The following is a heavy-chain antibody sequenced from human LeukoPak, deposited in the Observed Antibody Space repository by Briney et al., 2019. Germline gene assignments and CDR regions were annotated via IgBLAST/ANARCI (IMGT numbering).Heavy chain of an antibody. CDR3: ARVSRIVGATDY. J-gene: IGHJ4*02. D-gene: IGHD1-26*01. CDR2: INPNSGGT. CDR1: GYTFTGYY. V-gene: IGHV1-2*02. Sequence: ASVKVSCKASGYTFTGYYMHWVRQAPGQGLEWMGWINPNSGGTNYAQKFQGRVTMTRDTSISTAYMELSRLRSDDTAVCYCARVSRIVGATDYWGQGTLVTVSS.